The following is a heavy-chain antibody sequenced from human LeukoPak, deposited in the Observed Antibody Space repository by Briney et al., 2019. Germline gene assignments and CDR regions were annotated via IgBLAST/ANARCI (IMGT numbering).Heavy chain of an antibody. CDR2: ISSSGSYK. V-gene: IGHV3-21*01. Sequence: GGSLRLSCAASGFTFSTYRMNWVRQAPGKGLEWVSYISSSGSYKYYADSVKGRFTISRDNAKNSLFLQMSSLRAEDTAVYYCARDAMVRGVLIDYWGQGTLVTVSS. J-gene: IGHJ4*02. CDR3: ARDAMVRGVLIDY. CDR1: GFTFSTYR. D-gene: IGHD3-10*01.